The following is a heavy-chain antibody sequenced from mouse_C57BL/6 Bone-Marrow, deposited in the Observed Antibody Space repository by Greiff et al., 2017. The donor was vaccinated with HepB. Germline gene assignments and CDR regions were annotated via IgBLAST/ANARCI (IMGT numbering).Heavy chain of an antibody. Sequence: EVQRVESGAELVRPGASVKLSCTASGFNITDYYMNWVTQRPEQGLEWIGRIDPEDGDTVYDPKFQGKATMTADTSSNTAHLQLSSLTSEDTAVDYWTTAVYGGVWGTGTTVTVSS. CDR2: IDPEDGDT. CDR3: TTAVYGGV. CDR1: GFNITDYY. D-gene: IGHD1-1*01. J-gene: IGHJ1*03. V-gene: IGHV14-1*01.